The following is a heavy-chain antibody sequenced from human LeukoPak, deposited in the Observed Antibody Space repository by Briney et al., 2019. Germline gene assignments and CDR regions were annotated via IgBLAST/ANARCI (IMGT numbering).Heavy chain of an antibody. CDR2: INHSGST. V-gene: IGHV4-34*01. Sequence: SETLSLTCAVYGRSFSGYYWSWIRQPPGKGLEWIGEINHSGSTNYNPSLKSRVTISVDTSKNQFSLKLSSVTAADTAVYYCARGKARQQLVDYKSDYWGQGTLVTVSS. CDR1: GRSFSGYY. J-gene: IGHJ4*02. D-gene: IGHD6-13*01. CDR3: ARGKARQQLVDYKSDY.